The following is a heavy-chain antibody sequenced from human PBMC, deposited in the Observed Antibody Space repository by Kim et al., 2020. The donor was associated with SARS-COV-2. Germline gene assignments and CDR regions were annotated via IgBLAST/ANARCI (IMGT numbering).Heavy chain of an antibody. Sequence: SETLSLTCTVSGGSISSYYWSWIRQPPGKGLEWIGYIYYSGSTNYNPSLKSRVTISVDTSKNQFSLKLSSVTAADTAVYYCARGFIVGVDYWGQGTLVTVSS. J-gene: IGHJ4*02. CDR2: IYYSGST. CDR1: GGSISSYY. V-gene: IGHV4-59*13. D-gene: IGHD1-26*01. CDR3: ARGFIVGVDY.